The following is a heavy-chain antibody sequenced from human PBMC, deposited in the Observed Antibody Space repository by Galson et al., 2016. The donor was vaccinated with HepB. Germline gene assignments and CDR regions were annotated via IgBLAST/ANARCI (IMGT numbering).Heavy chain of an antibody. J-gene: IGHJ4*02. V-gene: IGHV3-23*01. D-gene: IGHD3-16*01. Sequence: SLRLSCAASGFTFNDYAMTWVRQASGKGLEWIAGIRSGDDTKYYTDSGKGRFTVSRDHSKNTQYLQMDSLTADPTAIYYCANTTGSRSLGIDFWGQGIPVTVSS. CDR1: GFTFNDYA. CDR2: IRSGDDTK. CDR3: ANTTGSRSLGIDF.